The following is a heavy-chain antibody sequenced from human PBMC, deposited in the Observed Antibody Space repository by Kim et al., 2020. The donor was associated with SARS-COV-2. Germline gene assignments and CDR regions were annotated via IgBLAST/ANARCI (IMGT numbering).Heavy chain of an antibody. CDR2: GIYSCST. CDR3: ARLPIGIQRERVDD. Sequence: SETLSLTCAVYGATFSGCCWYWIRKPPGPGLEWVWVGIYSCSTNYNPSLKSRVPMSLDASKNQFSLRLRSLSAADTAVYLCARLPIGIQRERVDDWGQGTLVTVSS. V-gene: IGHV4-34*12. CDR1: GATFSGCC. J-gene: IGHJ4*02.